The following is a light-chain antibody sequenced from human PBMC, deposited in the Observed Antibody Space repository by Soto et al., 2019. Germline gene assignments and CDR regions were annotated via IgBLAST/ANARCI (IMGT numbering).Light chain of an antibody. V-gene: IGKV3-20*01. CDR3: QQYSSLPHT. Sequence: DSVLTQSPGTLSLSPGERATLSCRASQSVTNRYFAWYQQRPGHAPRLLIYGISNRATGIPDRFSGSGSATDFTLTISRLEPGDFVVYYCQQYSSLPHTLGQGTKVDIK. CDR2: GIS. J-gene: IGKJ2*01. CDR1: QSVTNRY.